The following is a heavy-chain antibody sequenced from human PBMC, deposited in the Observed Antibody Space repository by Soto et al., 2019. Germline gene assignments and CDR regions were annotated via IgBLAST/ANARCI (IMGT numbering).Heavy chain of an antibody. CDR2: ISGSGGST. CDR3: ASGGGKDDFWSGYYRYYFDY. Sequence: EVQLLESGGGLVQPGGSLRLSCAASGFTFSSCAMSWVRQAPGKGLEWVSAISGSGGSTYYADSVKGRFTISRDNSKNTLYLQMNSLRAEDTAVYYCASGGGKDDFWSGYYRYYFDYWGQGTLVTVSS. D-gene: IGHD3-3*01. CDR1: GFTFSSCA. J-gene: IGHJ4*02. V-gene: IGHV3-23*01.